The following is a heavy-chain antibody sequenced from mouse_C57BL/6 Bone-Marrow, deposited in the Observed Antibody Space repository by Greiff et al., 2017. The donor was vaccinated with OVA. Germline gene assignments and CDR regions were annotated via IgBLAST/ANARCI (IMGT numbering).Heavy chain of an antibody. D-gene: IGHD2-3*01. J-gene: IGHJ4*01. CDR2: IWGDGRT. CDR3: AKLCWLLRVSPIYAMDY. V-gene: IGHV2-3*01. CDR1: GSPLTSYG. Sequence: VKLGESGPGRVAPSKSLSITGTVSGSPLTSYGVSWVRQPPGKGLEWRGGIWGDGRTNYHSALISRLSISKDNSKSQVFLKLNSLQTDDTATYYCAKLCWLLRVSPIYAMDYWGQGTSVTVSS.